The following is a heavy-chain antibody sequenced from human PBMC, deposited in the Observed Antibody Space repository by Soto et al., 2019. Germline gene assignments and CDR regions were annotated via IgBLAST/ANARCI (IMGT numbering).Heavy chain of an antibody. V-gene: IGHV1-69*06. D-gene: IGHD3-22*01. CDR1: GGTFSSYA. CDR3: ARVNTYYYDSSGYYYGYYYYGMDV. J-gene: IGHJ6*02. Sequence: VKVSFKASGGTFSSYAISWVRQAPGQGLEWMGGIIPIFGTANYAQKFQGRVTITADKSTSTAYMELSSLRSEDTAVYYCARVNTYYYDSSGYYYGYYYYGMDVWGQGTTVTVSS. CDR2: IIPIFGTA.